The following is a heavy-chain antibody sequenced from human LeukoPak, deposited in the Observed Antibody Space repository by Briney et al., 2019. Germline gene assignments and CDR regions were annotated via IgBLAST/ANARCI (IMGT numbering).Heavy chain of an antibody. Sequence: PGGSLRLSCAASGFTFGSYSMNWVRQAPGKGLEWVSSISSSSSYIYYADSVKGRFTISRDNAKNSLYLQMNSLRAEDAAVYYCARDFWSGYSVSYFDYWGQGTLVTVSS. D-gene: IGHD3-3*01. CDR1: GFTFGSYS. CDR2: ISSSSSYI. V-gene: IGHV3-21*01. CDR3: ARDFWSGYSVSYFDY. J-gene: IGHJ4*02.